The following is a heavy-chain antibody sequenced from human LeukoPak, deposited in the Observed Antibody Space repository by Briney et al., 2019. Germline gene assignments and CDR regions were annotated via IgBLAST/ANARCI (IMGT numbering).Heavy chain of an antibody. Sequence: GGSLRLSCAASGFTFSSYWLHWVRQAPGKGLVWVSRISRDGRTTTYAGSVKGRFTISRDNAKNTLYLQMNSLRAEDTAVYYCARDDQTTSYYFDYWGQGTLVTVS. J-gene: IGHJ4*02. V-gene: IGHV3-74*01. CDR3: ARDDQTTSYYFDY. D-gene: IGHD4-17*01. CDR1: GFTFSSYW. CDR2: ISRDGRTT.